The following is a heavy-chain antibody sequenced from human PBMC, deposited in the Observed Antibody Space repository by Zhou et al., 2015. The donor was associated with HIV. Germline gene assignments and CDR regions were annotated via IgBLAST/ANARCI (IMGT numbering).Heavy chain of an antibody. CDR3: ARDQDIVVVPAAIRGSGVGGSSSFDI. CDR1: GGTFSSYA. Sequence: QVQLVQSGAEVKKPGSSVKVSCKASGGTFSSYAISWVRQAPGQGLEWMGGIIPIFGTANYAQKFQGRVTITADESTSTAYMELSSLRSEDTAVYYCARDQDIVVVPAAIRGSGVGGSSSFDIVGPRDKWSPSL. CDR2: IIPIFGTA. J-gene: IGHJ3*02. V-gene: IGHV1-69*12. D-gene: IGHD2-2*02.